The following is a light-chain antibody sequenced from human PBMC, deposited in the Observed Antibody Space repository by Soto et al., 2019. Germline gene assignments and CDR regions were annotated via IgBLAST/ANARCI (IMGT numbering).Light chain of an antibody. CDR3: QQYDDWPAGT. CDR1: QSVGSN. J-gene: IGKJ1*01. CDR2: GAS. Sequence: EIVMTQSPATLSVSPGERVTLSCRASQSVGSNLVWYQQRPGQAPRLLIYGASTRATGIPARFSGSGSGTEFTLTISSLQSEDFAVYYCQQYDDWPAGTFGQGTKVEIK. V-gene: IGKV3-15*01.